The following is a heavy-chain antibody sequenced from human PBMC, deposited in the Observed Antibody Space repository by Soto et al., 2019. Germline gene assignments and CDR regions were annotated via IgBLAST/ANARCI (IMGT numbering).Heavy chain of an antibody. CDR3: ARHSPFCGGDCHSYDY. CDR2: IYYSGST. J-gene: IGHJ4*02. Sequence: QVQLQESGPGLVKSSETLSLTCTVSGGSISSYYWSWIRQPPGKGLEWIGYIYYSGSTNYNPSLKSRVTIAVDTSKHQFSLKLSSVTAADPAVYYCARHSPFCGGDCHSYDYWGQGTLVTVSS. D-gene: IGHD2-21*02. V-gene: IGHV4-59*08. CDR1: GGSISSYY.